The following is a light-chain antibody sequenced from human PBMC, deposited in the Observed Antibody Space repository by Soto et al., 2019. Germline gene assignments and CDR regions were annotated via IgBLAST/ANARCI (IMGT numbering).Light chain of an antibody. V-gene: IGKV3-11*01. CDR1: QSVSSY. CDR2: GAS. Sequence: EMVLTQSPATLSLSPGERASLSCRASQSVSSYLAWYQQKPGQAPRLLIYGASSRATGIPDRFSGSGSGTDFTLTISRLEPEDFAVYYCQQYNNWPGAFGQGTKVDIK. J-gene: IGKJ1*01. CDR3: QQYNNWPGA.